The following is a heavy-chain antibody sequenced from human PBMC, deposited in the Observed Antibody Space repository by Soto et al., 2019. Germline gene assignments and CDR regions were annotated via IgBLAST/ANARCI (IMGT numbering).Heavy chain of an antibody. Sequence: QVQLVQSGAEVKKPGASVKVSCKASGYTFTSYGISWVRQAPGQGLEWMGWISAYNGNTNYAQKLQGRVTMTTDTPTSTAYGELRSGGSDDRAVYYCARDPLAAAGTKGYWGKGPLVTVSS. CDR1: GYTFTSYG. CDR2: ISAYNGNT. CDR3: ARDPLAAAGTKGY. J-gene: IGHJ4*02. V-gene: IGHV1-18*01. D-gene: IGHD6-13*01.